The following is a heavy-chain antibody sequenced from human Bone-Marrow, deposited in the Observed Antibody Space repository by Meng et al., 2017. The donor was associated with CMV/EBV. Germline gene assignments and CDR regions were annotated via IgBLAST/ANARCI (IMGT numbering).Heavy chain of an antibody. CDR3: AKDDGTYYFDY. V-gene: IGHV3-23*01. J-gene: IGHJ4*02. CDR2: ISGSGGST. CDR1: GFTFSNFA. Sequence: CAASGFTFSNFALTWVRQAPGKGLEWVSVISGSGGSTYYADSVKGRFTISRDNSKNTLYLQMNSLRAEDTALYYCAKDDGTYYFDYWGQGTLVTVSS. D-gene: IGHD1-26*01.